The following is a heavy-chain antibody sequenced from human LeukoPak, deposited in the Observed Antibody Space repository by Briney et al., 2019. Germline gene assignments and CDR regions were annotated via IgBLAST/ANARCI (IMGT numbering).Heavy chain of an antibody. Sequence: SESLSLTCAVYGGSFSGYYWSWIRQPPGKGLEWIGEINHSGSTNYNPSLKSRVTISVDTSKNQFSLKLSSVTAADTAVYYCARGVGRFLEWLLRMDYFDYWGQGTLVTVSS. CDR2: INHSGST. CDR1: GGSFSGYY. CDR3: ARGVGRFLEWLLRMDYFDY. D-gene: IGHD3-3*01. V-gene: IGHV4-34*01. J-gene: IGHJ4*02.